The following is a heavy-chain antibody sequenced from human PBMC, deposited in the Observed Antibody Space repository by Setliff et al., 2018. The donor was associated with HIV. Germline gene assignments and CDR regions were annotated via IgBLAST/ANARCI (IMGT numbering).Heavy chain of an antibody. Sequence: PGGSLRLSCAASEFTFSTYGMHWVRQAPGKGLEWVAVISYDGTNKYYTDSVKGRFAISRDNSKNTLYLQMNSLRADDTAVYYCAGGYYKFNWLDPWGQGTLVTVSS. V-gene: IGHV3-30*03. CDR1: EFTFSTYG. J-gene: IGHJ5*02. D-gene: IGHD3-10*01. CDR3: AGGYYKFNWLDP. CDR2: ISYDGTNK.